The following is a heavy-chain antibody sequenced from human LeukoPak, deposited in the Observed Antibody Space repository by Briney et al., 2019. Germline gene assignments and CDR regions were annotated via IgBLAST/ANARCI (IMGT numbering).Heavy chain of an antibody. V-gene: IGHV4-61*02. Sequence: SQTLSLTCTVSGGSISSGSYYWSWIRQPAAKGLEWIVRIYPSGSTNYNPSLKSRVTMSVNTAKNQFSLKLSSVTAADTAVYYCARSPGLSSSSRLFDYWGQGTLVTVSS. D-gene: IGHD6-13*01. J-gene: IGHJ4*02. CDR1: GGSISSGSYY. CDR3: ARSPGLSSSSRLFDY. CDR2: IYPSGST.